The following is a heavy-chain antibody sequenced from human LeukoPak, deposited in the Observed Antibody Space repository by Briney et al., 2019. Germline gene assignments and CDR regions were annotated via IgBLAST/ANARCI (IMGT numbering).Heavy chain of an antibody. CDR3: GRAFPPLRTASAGDL. CDR2: ISGRSSHV. V-gene: IGHV3-21*01. CDR1: GFSFSDYD. J-gene: IGHJ4*02. Sequence: PGGSLRLSCSASGFSFSDYDMNWFRQAPGKGLEWISSISGRSSHVYYGDSVKGRFSISRDNAMNSVFLQMNSLGDDDTAVYYCGRAFPPLRTASAGDLWGQGTLVTVSS. D-gene: IGHD3-16*01.